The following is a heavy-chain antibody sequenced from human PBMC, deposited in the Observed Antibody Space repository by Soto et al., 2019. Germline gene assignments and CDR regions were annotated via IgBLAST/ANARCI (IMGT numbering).Heavy chain of an antibody. CDR1: GFTFSSYS. CDR3: ARDSNYDFWSGSYYFDY. Sequence: EVQLVESGGGLVQPGGSLRLSCAASGFTFSSYSMNWVRQAPGKGLEWVSYISSSSSTIYYADSVKGRVTISRDNVKNSLYLQMNSLRAEDTVVYYGARDSNYDFWSGSYYFDYWGQGTLVTVSS. V-gene: IGHV3-48*01. J-gene: IGHJ4*02. D-gene: IGHD3-3*01. CDR2: ISSSSSTI.